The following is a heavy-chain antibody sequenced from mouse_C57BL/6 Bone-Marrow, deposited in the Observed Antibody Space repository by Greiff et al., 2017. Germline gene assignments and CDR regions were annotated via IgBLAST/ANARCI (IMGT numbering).Heavy chain of an antibody. J-gene: IGHJ3*01. D-gene: IGHD1-3*01. CDR2: IHPNSGST. V-gene: IGHV1-64*01. CDR3: ARWGPKAY. CDR1: GYTFTSYW. Sequence: QVHVKQPGAELVKPGASVKLSCKASGYTFTSYWMHWVKQRPGQGLEWIGMIHPNSGSTNYNEKFKSKATLTVDKSSSTAYMQLSSLTSEDSAVYYCARWGPKAYWGQGTLVTVSA.